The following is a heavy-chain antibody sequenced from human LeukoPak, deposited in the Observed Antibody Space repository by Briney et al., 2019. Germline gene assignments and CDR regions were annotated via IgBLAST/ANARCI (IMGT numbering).Heavy chain of an antibody. CDR1: GNSISSGDNY. CDR3: VRGPYGSSISNWFDP. Sequence: SETLSLTCTVSGNSISSGDNYWSWIRQPAGKGLEWIGRIYTSGSTNYNPSLNSRLSMSVDTPNKQFSLNLRSVTAADTAVYYCVRGPYGSSISNWFDPWGQGLLVTVSS. V-gene: IGHV4-61*02. CDR2: IYTSGST. J-gene: IGHJ5*02. D-gene: IGHD3-10*01.